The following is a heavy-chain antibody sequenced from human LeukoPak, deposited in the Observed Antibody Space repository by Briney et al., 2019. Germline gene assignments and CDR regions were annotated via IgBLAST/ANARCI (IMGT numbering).Heavy chain of an antibody. CDR1: GFSFSGHW. CDR3: ARGPNSNWSGLDF. CDR2: ISPTGSTT. V-gene: IGHV3-74*01. Sequence: GGSLRLSCTASGFSFSGHWMHWARQLPGKGLVWVSRISPTGSTTSYADSVKGRFTVSRDSAKNTLYLQVNNLRAEDTAVYYCARGPNSNWSGLDFWGQGTLLTVSS. J-gene: IGHJ4*02. D-gene: IGHD6-6*01.